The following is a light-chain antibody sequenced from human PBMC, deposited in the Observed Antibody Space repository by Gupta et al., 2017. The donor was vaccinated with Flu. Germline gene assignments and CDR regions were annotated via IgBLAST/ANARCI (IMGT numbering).Light chain of an antibody. J-gene: IGLJ3*02. V-gene: IGLV2-14*01. CDR1: SSDVGGYSY. CDR3: ASYTTTSTWL. Sequence: QSTLTQPASVSESPGQSITISCTGTSSDVGGYSYVSWYQQHPGKAPKLMIYEVTDRPSGISNRFSGSKSGNTASLTISGLQAEDEADYFCASYTTTSTWLFGGGTKLTVL. CDR2: EVT.